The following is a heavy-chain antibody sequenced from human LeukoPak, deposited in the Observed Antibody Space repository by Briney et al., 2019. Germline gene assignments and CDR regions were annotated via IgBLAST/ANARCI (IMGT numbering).Heavy chain of an antibody. CDR2: ISSNGGST. Sequence: GGSLRLSCAASGFTFSSYGMHWVRQAPGKGLEYVSAISSNGGSTYYANSVKGRFTISRDNSKNTLYLQMGSLRAEDMAVYYCARDGMPGFGPPYWYFDLWGRGTLVTVSS. V-gene: IGHV3-64*01. CDR1: GFTFSSYG. D-gene: IGHD2-2*01. CDR3: ARDGMPGFGPPYWYFDL. J-gene: IGHJ2*01.